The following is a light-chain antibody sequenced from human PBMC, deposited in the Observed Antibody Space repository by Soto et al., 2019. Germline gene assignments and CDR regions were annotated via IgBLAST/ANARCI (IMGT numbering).Light chain of an antibody. CDR2: EVS. J-gene: IGLJ2*01. CDR3: SSYAGSNNVV. CDR1: SSDVGGYNY. Sequence: QSVLSQPPSASGSPGQSVTISCTGTSSDVGGYNYVSWYQQHPGKAPKLMIYEVSKRPSGVPDRFSGSKSGNTASLTVSALQAEDDSDYYCSSYAGSNNVVFGGGTQLTVL. V-gene: IGLV2-8*01.